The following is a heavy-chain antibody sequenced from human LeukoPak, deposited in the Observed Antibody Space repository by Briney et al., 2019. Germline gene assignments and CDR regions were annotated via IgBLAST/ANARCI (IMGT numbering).Heavy chain of an antibody. V-gene: IGHV1-46*01. J-gene: IGHJ6*04. CDR2: INPSGGST. D-gene: IGHD3-10*01. CDR1: GFTFTSYY. CDR3: ARASGDYGMDV. Sequence: ASVKVSCKASGFTFTSYYIHWVRQAPGQGLEWMGIINPSGGSTSYAQKFQGRVTMTRDTSTSTVYMELSSLRSEDMAVYYCARASGDYGMDVWGKGTTVTVSS.